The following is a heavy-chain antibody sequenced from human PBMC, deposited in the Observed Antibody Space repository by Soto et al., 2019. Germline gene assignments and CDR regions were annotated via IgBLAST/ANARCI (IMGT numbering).Heavy chain of an antibody. CDR2: IYPDNSDT. Sequence: GEYLKIYCQGSGYRFPSYWLGLVRQTPGKGLEWMGIIYPDNSDTRYSPSFQGQVTFSADKSINTAYLQWSSLRAADSAMYYCARDPPQFPSAFDIWGQGTMVTVSS. D-gene: IGHD2-21*01. CDR3: ARDPPQFPSAFDI. V-gene: IGHV5-51*01. CDR1: GYRFPSYW. J-gene: IGHJ3*02.